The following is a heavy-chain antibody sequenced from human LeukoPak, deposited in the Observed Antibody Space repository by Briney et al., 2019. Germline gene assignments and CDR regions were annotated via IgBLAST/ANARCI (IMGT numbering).Heavy chain of an antibody. CDR1: GFIRSNYW. J-gene: IGHJ5*02. V-gene: IGHV3-7*04. CDR2: IKQDGSET. CDR3: ARYHGISWSDP. D-gene: IGHD1-14*01. Sequence: PGGSLRLFCAASGFIRSNYWMTCVRQAPGRGPEWVDYIKQDGSETYYAESVKGRFTIWRDNARSSVYRQMNSQRGEDTAVYYCARYHGISWSDPSGEGSLLSVSA.